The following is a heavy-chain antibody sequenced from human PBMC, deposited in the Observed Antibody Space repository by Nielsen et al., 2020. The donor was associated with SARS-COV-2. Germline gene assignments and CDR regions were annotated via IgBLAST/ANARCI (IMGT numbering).Heavy chain of an antibody. CDR2: IKQGGSEK. CDR3: ARDAPGGLTTFDY. Sequence: GESLKISCEASGFTFSSYWMTWVRQAPGKGLEWVANIKQGGSEKYYVDSVKGRFTISRDNAKNSLYLQMNSLTAEDTAVYYCARDAPGGLTTFDYWGQGTLVTVSS. CDR1: GFTFSSYW. V-gene: IGHV3-7*01. J-gene: IGHJ4*02. D-gene: IGHD4-11*01.